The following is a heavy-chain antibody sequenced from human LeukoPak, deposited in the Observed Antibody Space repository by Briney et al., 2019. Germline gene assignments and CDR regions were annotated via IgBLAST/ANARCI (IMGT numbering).Heavy chain of an antibody. CDR1: GYTFTSYY. D-gene: IGHD5-18*01. Sequence: ASVKVSCKASGYTFTSYYMHWVRQAPGQGLEWMGWINPNSGGTNYAQKFQGWVTMTRDTSISTAYMELSSLRSDDTAVYYCARDLRLSRSGYTAMVKEFDYWGQGTLVTVSS. J-gene: IGHJ4*02. V-gene: IGHV1-2*04. CDR2: INPNSGGT. CDR3: ARDLRLSRSGYTAMVKEFDY.